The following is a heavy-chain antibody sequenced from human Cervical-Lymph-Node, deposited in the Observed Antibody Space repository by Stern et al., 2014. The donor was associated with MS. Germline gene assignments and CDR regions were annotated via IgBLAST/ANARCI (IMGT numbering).Heavy chain of an antibody. Sequence: DQLVQSGAEVKKPGESLKISCKLSGYSFTIYYIAWVRQMPGKGLAWMGVIYPYDSDTTYSPSFQAQVTISADKSITTAYLQWSSLRASDTAMYYCARHVQGFDYWGQGTLVTVSS. CDR3: ARHVQGFDY. CDR1: GYSFTIYY. J-gene: IGHJ4*02. V-gene: IGHV5-51*01. CDR2: IYPYDSDT.